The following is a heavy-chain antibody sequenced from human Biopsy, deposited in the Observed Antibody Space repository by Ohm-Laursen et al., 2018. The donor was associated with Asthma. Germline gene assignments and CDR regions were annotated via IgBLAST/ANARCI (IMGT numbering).Heavy chain of an antibody. J-gene: IGHJ3*02. CDR1: GFSFSNFA. CDR2: ISKDASTQ. Sequence: SLRLSCAASGFSFSNFAIHWVRQAPGKGLEWVGAISKDASTQDYADSVKGRFTMARDNSKNTLDLQMNSLREGDTVVYYCVRDGTDDAFDIWGQGTVVSVSS. D-gene: IGHD1-1*01. CDR3: VRDGTDDAFDI. V-gene: IGHV3-30*01.